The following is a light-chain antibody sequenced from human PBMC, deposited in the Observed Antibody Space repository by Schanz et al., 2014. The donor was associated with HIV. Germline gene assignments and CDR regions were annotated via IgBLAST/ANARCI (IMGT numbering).Light chain of an antibody. CDR1: QSISNY. Sequence: DIQMTQSPSSLSASVGDRVTITCRASQSISNYLNWYQQKPGKAPTLLIYAASSLQSRVPSRFSGSGSGTEFTLTISGLQPDDLATYYCQHYDKYSPFTFGQGTRLEI. CDR2: AAS. V-gene: IGKV1-39*01. J-gene: IGKJ2*01. CDR3: QHYDKYSPFT.